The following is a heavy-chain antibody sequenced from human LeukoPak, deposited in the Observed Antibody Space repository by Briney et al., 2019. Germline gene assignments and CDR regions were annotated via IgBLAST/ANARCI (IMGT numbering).Heavy chain of an antibody. CDR3: GYDILTGYSEY. V-gene: IGHV3-66*01. D-gene: IGHD3-9*01. CDR1: GFTFSSYS. J-gene: IGHJ4*02. Sequence: PGGSLRLSCAASGFTFSSYSMNWVRQAPGKGLEWVSVIYSGGSTYYADSVKGRFTISRDNSKNTLYLQMNSLRAEDTAVYYCGYDILTGYSEYWGQGTLVTVSS. CDR2: IYSGGST.